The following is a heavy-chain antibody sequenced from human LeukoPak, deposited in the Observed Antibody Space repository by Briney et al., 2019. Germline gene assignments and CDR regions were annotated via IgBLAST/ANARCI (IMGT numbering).Heavy chain of an antibody. CDR3: AQSPLGMV. CDR1: GGSISSYY. CDR2: IHYTGST. J-gene: IGHJ4*02. V-gene: IGHV4-59*01. D-gene: IGHD7-27*01. Sequence: PSETLSLTCTVSGGSISSYYWSWIRQPPGKGLEWIGYIHYTGSTNYNPSLKGRVTISVDTSKNQFSLKLSSVTAADTAVYYCAQSPLGMVWGQGTLVTVSS.